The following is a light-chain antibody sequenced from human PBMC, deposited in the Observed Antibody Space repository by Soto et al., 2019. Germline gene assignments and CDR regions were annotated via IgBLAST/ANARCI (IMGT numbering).Light chain of an antibody. CDR2: DTS. CDR3: QQYGTSEII. V-gene: IGKV3-20*01. Sequence: ELVSTQSPGTLSLSPGERATLSCSASQSLANSFIAWYQQKPGQAPRLLIYDTSSRASGIPDRFSGSGSGTDFTLTISRLETEDFAVFYCQQYGTSEIIFGQGTRLEIK. CDR1: QSLANSF. J-gene: IGKJ5*01.